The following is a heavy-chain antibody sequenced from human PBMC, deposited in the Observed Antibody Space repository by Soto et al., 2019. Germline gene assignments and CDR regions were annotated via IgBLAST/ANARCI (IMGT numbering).Heavy chain of an antibody. Sequence: GXLGLSCADSGFTFSIYAMSWVRQAPGKGLEWVSAISGSGGSTYYADSVKGRFTISRDNSKNTLYLQMNSLRAEDTAVYYCAKDRGYSYGIPDYWGQGTLVTVSS. CDR2: ISGSGGST. D-gene: IGHD5-18*01. CDR1: GFTFSIYA. V-gene: IGHV3-23*01. CDR3: AKDRGYSYGIPDY. J-gene: IGHJ4*02.